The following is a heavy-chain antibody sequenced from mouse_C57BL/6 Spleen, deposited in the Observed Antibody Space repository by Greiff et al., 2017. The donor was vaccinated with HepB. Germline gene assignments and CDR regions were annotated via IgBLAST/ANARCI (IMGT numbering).Heavy chain of an antibody. Sequence: EVKLEESEGGLVQPGSSMKLSCPASGFTFSDYYIAWVRQVPEKGLEWVANINYDGSSTYYLDSLKSRFIISRDNAKNILYLQMSSLKSEDTATYYCARWLLPYAMDYWGQGTSVTVSS. CDR3: ARWLLPYAMDY. CDR2: INYDGSST. CDR1: GFTFSDYY. D-gene: IGHD2-3*01. V-gene: IGHV5-16*01. J-gene: IGHJ4*01.